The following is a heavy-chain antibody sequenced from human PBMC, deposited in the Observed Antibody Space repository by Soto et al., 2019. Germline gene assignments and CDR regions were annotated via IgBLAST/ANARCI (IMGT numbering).Heavy chain of an antibody. D-gene: IGHD6-19*01. J-gene: IGHJ4*02. V-gene: IGHV4-39*01. CDR1: GGSISSSSYY. CDR3: ARLGSSGWYVDY. Sequence: SETLSLTCTVSGGSISSSSYYWGWIRQPPGKGLEWIGSIYYSGSTYYNPSLKSRVTISVDTSKSQFSLKLSSVTAADTAAYYCARLGSSGWYVDYWGQGTRVTVSS. CDR2: IYYSGST.